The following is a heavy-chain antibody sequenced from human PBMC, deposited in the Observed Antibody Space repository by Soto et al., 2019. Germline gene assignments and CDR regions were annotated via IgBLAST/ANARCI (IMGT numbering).Heavy chain of an antibody. CDR1: GGYLSTYY. D-gene: IGHD6-13*01. J-gene: IGHJ5*02. V-gene: IGHV4-59*01. CDR2: LYYGGIS. CDR3: AGGSSWDWFDP. Sequence: SETLSLTCTVSGGYLSTYYWRWIRQPPGKGLEWMGYLYYGGISYYNPSLKSRLTISEDTSKNQFSLKLNSVTTADTAVYYCAGGSSWDWFDPWGQGTLVTVSS.